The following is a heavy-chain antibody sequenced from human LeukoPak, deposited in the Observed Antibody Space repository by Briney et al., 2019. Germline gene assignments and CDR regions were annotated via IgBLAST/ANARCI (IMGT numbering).Heavy chain of an antibody. CDR3: ARDNSIVVVTASDY. J-gene: IGHJ4*02. CDR1: GYTFTGYY. Sequence: ASVKVSCKASGYTFTGYYMHWVRQAPGQGLEWMGWINPNSGGTNYAQKFQGRVTMTRDTSISTAYMELSRLRSDDTAVYYCARDNSIVVVTASDYWGQGTLVTVSS. D-gene: IGHD2-21*02. V-gene: IGHV1-2*02. CDR2: INPNSGGT.